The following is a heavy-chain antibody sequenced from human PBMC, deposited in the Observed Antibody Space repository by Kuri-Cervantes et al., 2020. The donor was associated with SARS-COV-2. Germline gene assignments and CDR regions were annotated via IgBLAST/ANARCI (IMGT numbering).Heavy chain of an antibody. D-gene: IGHD4-11*01. Sequence: GSLRLSCAASGFTFSSYSMNWVRQAPGKGLEWIGYIYYSGSTNYNPSLKSRVTISVDTSKNQFSLKLSSVTAADTAVYYCARGSYSNYGYYYYYYMDVWGKGTKVTSP. CDR1: GFTFSSYS. J-gene: IGHJ6*03. CDR3: ARGSYSNYGYYYYYYMDV. V-gene: IGHV4-59*01. CDR2: IYYSGST.